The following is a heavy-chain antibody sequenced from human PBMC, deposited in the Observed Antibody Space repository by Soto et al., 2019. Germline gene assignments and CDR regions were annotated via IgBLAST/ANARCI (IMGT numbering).Heavy chain of an antibody. V-gene: IGHV4-59*08. CDR3: AGLLWFGESPFEP. D-gene: IGHD3-10*01. Sequence: SETLSLTCSVSGGSISSGYWTWIRQPPGKGLEWIGYIYYSGSTNYNPSLKSRVTMSVDTSKNQFSLKLSSVTAADTAVYYCAGLLWFGESPFEPWGQGTLVTVSS. J-gene: IGHJ5*02. CDR2: IYYSGST. CDR1: GGSISSGY.